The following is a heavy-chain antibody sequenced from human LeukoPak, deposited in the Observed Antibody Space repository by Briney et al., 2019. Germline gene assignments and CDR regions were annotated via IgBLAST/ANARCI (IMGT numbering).Heavy chain of an antibody. CDR1: GFTVSSNY. D-gene: IGHD4-11*01. J-gene: IGHJ5*02. CDR3: ARDPYLYRNSVQHWFDP. CDR2: IYSGGST. Sequence: GGSLRLSCAASGFTVSSNYMSWVRQAPGKGLEWVSVIYSGGSTYYADSVKGRFTISRDNSKNTLYLQMNSLRAEDTAVYYCARDPYLYRNSVQHWFDPWGQGPLVTVSS. V-gene: IGHV3-53*01.